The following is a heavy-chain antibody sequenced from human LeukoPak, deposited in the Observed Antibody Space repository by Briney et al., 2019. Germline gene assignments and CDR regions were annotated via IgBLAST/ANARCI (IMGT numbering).Heavy chain of an antibody. Sequence: GGSLRLSCAASGFTFSSYSMNWVRQAPGKGLEWVSSISSSSSYIYYADSVKGRFTISRDNAKNSLYLQINSLRAEDTAVYYCARDGITMVRGPLYWGQGTLVTVSS. CDR3: ARDGITMVRGPLY. V-gene: IGHV3-21*01. CDR2: ISSSSSYI. CDR1: GFTFSSYS. D-gene: IGHD3-10*01. J-gene: IGHJ4*02.